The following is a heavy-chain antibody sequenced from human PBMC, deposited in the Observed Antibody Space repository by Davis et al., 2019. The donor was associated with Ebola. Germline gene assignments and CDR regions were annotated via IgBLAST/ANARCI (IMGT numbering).Heavy chain of an antibody. V-gene: IGHV3-9*01. J-gene: IGHJ6*02. CDR1: GFTFDDYA. D-gene: IGHD1-14*01. CDR2: ISWNSGNI. CDR3: AKDGSNRRYYYYGMDV. Sequence: GGSLRLSCAASGFTFDDYAMHWVRQAPGKGLEWVSGISWNSGNIGYADSVKGRFTISRDNSKNTLYLQMNSLRAEDTAVYYCAKDGSNRRYYYYGMDVWGQGTTVTVSS.